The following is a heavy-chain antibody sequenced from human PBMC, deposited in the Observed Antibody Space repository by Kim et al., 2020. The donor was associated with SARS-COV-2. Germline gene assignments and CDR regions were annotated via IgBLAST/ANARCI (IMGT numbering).Heavy chain of an antibody. D-gene: IGHD6-6*01. CDR2: IIPIFGTA. CDR1: GGTFSSYA. Sequence: SVKVSCKASGGTFSSYAISWVRQAPGQGLEWMGGIIPIFGTANYAQKFQGRVTITADESTSTAYMELSSLRSEDTAVYYCASTNPRGIAARPDYWGQGTLVTVSS. CDR3: ASTNPRGIAARPDY. J-gene: IGHJ4*02. V-gene: IGHV1-69*13.